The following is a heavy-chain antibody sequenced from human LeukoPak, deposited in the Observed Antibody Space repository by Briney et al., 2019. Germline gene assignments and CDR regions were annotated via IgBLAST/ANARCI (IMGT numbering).Heavy chain of an antibody. V-gene: IGHV4-4*07. D-gene: IGHD6-13*01. Sequence: SETLSLTCTVSGGSISSYYWSWIRQPAGKGLEWIGRIYTSGSTNYNPSLKSRVTMSVDTSKNQFSLKLSSVTAADTAVYYCARDPVDDTVSIAAAGNWFDPWGQGTLVTVSS. CDR2: IYTSGST. CDR1: GGSISSYY. CDR3: ARDPVDDTVSIAAAGNWFDP. J-gene: IGHJ5*02.